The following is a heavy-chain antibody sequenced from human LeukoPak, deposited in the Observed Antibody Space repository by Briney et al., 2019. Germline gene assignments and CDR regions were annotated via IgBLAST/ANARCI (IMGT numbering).Heavy chain of an antibody. J-gene: IGHJ2*01. CDR2: INPSGGST. CDR1: GFTFTSYY. V-gene: IGHV1-46*03. Sequence: PGRSLRLSCAASGFTFTSYYMHWVRQAPGQGLEWMGIINPSGGSTSYAQKFQGRVTMTRDTSTSTVYMELSSLRSEDTAVYYCARDLARYCSSTSCYGYWYFDLWGRGTLVTVSS. D-gene: IGHD2-2*01. CDR3: ARDLARYCSSTSCYGYWYFDL.